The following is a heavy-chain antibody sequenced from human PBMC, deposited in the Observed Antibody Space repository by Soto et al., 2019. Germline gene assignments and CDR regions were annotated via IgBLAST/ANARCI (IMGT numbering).Heavy chain of an antibody. CDR2: ISSSGDTK. J-gene: IGHJ4*02. CDR3: AKPLSLYSSSYLDY. CDR1: GFSFSDYY. D-gene: IGHD6-13*01. V-gene: IGHV3-11*01. Sequence: QVQLVESGGGLVKPGGSLRLSCAASGFSFSDYYMSWICQAPGKGLEWVSYISSSGDTKLYAESVKGRFTISRDNARNSLHLEMNSLRAEDTAVYYCAKPLSLYSSSYLDYWAQGTLVTVSS.